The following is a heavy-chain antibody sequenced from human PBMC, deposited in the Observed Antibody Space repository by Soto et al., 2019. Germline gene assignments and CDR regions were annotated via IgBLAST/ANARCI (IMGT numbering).Heavy chain of an antibody. CDR1: GGSIISSSYY. Sequence: SETLSLTCTFSGGSIISSSYYWGWIRQPPGKGLEWIGYIYYSGSPYYNPSLKSRVTISVDTSKNQFSLKLSSVTAADTAVYYCAVPAASVAGASGSYYYYGMDVWGQGTTVTVSS. D-gene: IGHD6-19*01. CDR2: IYYSGSP. CDR3: AVPAASVAGASGSYYYYGMDV. J-gene: IGHJ6*02. V-gene: IGHV4-39*01.